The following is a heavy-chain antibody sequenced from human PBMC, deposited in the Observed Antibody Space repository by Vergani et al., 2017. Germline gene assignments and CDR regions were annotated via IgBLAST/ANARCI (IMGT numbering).Heavy chain of an antibody. CDR2: ISGSGGRT. D-gene: IGHD3-10*01. CDR1: GFTFSSYA. J-gene: IGHJ4*02. V-gene: IGHV3-23*01. Sequence: EVQLLESGGGLVQPGGSLRLSCAASGFTFSSYAMSWVRQAPGKGLEWVSAISGSGGRTYYADSVKGRFTISRDNSKNTLYLQMNSLRAEDTAVYYCAKGGGGYYGSGSYYAFDYWGQGTLVTVSS. CDR3: AKGGGGYYGSGSYYAFDY.